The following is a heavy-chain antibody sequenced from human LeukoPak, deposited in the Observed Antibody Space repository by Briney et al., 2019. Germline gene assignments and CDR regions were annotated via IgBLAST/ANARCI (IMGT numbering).Heavy chain of an antibody. Sequence: GGCLRVSCAASRFTFNRYWMHWVGQAPGKGLVWVSRIDEDGKTIDYAEAVKDRFTISRDNAKDTLNLQMNSLRDEDTAVYGCVSDLCGGDDQWGRGTLVTVSS. CDR1: RFTFNRYW. CDR2: IDEDGKTI. CDR3: VSDLCGGDDQ. V-gene: IGHV3-74*01. J-gene: IGHJ5*02. D-gene: IGHD3-3*01.